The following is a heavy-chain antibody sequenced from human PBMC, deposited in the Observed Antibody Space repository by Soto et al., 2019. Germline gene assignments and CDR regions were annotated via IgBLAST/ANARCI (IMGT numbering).Heavy chain of an antibody. CDR1: GGSISSYY. CDR2: VYYTGST. D-gene: IGHD6-13*01. V-gene: IGHV4-59*12. J-gene: IGHJ4*02. Sequence: PSETLSLTCTVSGGSISSYYWGWIRQPPGKGLEWVGYVYYTGSTYYNSSLKSRVTISVDRSKNQFSLKLSSVTAADTAVYYCASSHAGAHITAAVHWGQGTLVTVSS. CDR3: ASSHAGAHITAAVH.